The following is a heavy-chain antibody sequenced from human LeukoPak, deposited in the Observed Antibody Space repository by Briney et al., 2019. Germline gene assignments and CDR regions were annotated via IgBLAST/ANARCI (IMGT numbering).Heavy chain of an antibody. V-gene: IGHV1-18*01. CDR3: ARDFLFGGKSHDPKGIDS. Sequence: ASVKVSCKASGYTFVNYGFSWVRQAPGQGLEWMGWINTYTGNTNHSQNFQGRVTMTTDASTNTAYMELRSLRSDDTAVHYCARDFLFGGKSHDPKGIDSWGQGTLVTVSS. CDR2: INTYTGNT. D-gene: IGHD4-23*01. CDR1: GYTFVNYG. J-gene: IGHJ4*02.